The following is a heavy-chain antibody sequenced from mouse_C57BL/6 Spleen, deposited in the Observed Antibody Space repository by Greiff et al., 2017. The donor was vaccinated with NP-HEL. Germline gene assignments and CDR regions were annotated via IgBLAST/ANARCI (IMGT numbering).Heavy chain of an antibody. J-gene: IGHJ3*01. D-gene: IGHD1-2*01. CDR1: GYTFTSYW. CDR2: INPSNGGT. V-gene: IGHV1-53*01. Sequence: VQLQQSGTELVKPGASVKLSCKASGYTFTSYWMHWVKQRPGQGLEWIGNINPSNGGTNYNEKFKRKATLTVDKSSSTAYMQLSILTSEDSAVYYLARGTALAWFAYWGQGTLVTVSA. CDR3: ARGTALAWFAY.